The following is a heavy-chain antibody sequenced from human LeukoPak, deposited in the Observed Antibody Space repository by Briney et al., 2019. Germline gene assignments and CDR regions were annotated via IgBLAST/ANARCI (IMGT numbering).Heavy chain of an antibody. CDR1: GFTLSSYG. CDR2: ISYDGSNK. V-gene: IGHV3-30*18. Sequence: GGSLRLSCAASGFTLSSYGMHWVCQAPGKGLEWVAVISYDGSNKDYADSVKGRFTISRDNSKNTPYLQMNSLRAEATAVYYCAQDWAAMVTRNDAFDIWGQGTMVTVSS. D-gene: IGHD5-18*01. CDR3: AQDWAAMVTRNDAFDI. J-gene: IGHJ3*02.